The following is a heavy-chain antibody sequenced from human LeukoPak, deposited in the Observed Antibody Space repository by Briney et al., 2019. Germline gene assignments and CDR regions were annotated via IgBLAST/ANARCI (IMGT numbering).Heavy chain of an antibody. J-gene: IGHJ4*02. Sequence: SGGSLRLSCAPSGFTFSSYSMNWVRQPPGKGLEWVSSISSSSSYIYYADSVKGRFTISRDNAKNSLYLQMNSPRAEDTAVYYCARVPRYCSGGSCDGYWGQGTLVTVSS. CDR1: GFTFSSYS. CDR2: ISSSSSYI. D-gene: IGHD2-15*01. V-gene: IGHV3-21*01. CDR3: ARVPRYCSGGSCDGY.